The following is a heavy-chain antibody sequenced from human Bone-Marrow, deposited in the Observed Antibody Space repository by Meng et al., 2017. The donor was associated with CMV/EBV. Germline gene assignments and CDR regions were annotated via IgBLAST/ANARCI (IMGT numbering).Heavy chain of an antibody. V-gene: IGHV3-20*04. CDR1: GFSFSSFA. J-gene: IGHJ6*02. D-gene: IGHD3-3*01. Sequence: GESLKISCAASGFSFSSFALSWVRQAPGKGLEWVSGINWNGGSTGYADSVKGRFTISRDNAKNSLYLQMNSLRAEDTALYYCARAGYNITIFGVVYGMDVWGQGTTVTVSS. CDR3: ARAGYNITIFGVVYGMDV. CDR2: INWNGGST.